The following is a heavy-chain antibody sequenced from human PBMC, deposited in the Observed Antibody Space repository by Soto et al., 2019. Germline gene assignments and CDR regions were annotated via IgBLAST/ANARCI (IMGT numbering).Heavy chain of an antibody. CDR3: TTTFPNQNWDYYCDY. D-gene: IGHD1-7*01. CDR2: IKNKGDGGTA. Sequence: PGGSLRHSCSTAGFSSSNTWLNRVRQAPGKGLEWVGHIKNKGDGGTADYAAPVKGRFSISRDDSKSIVYLQMNSLKTEDTAMYYCTTTFPNQNWDYYCDYWGQGT. V-gene: IGHV3-15*07. J-gene: IGHJ4*02. CDR1: GFSSSNTW.